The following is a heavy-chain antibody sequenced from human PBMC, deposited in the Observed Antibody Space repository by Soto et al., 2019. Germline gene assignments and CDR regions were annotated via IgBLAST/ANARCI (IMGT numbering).Heavy chain of an antibody. CDR1: GGSFSGYY. D-gene: IGHD2-2*01. V-gene: IGHV4-34*01. CDR3: ARGKVVTAAFDLSAYYYYYMDV. Sequence: QVQLQQWGAGLLKPSEPLSLPCSVYGGSFSGYYWSWIRQPPGQGLEWFGEITHSGSTNYNPSLKSRVTISVDTCKNQFSLKLSSVTAADTAVYYCARGKVVTAAFDLSAYYYYYMDVWGKGTTVTVSS. CDR2: ITHSGST. J-gene: IGHJ6*03.